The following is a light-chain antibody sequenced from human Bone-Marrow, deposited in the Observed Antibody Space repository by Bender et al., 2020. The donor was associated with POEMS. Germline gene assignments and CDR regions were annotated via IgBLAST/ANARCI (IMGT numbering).Light chain of an antibody. CDR3: QAWDGRNVV. CDR2: ADD. J-gene: IGLJ3*02. CDR1: DIGSKS. Sequence: SYVLIQPPSMSEAPGQTARLTCGGDDIGSKSVHWYQLRPGQAPVAVINADDDRPSGIPERFSGSNSGTSATLTISGTQALDEADYYCQAWDGRNVVFGGGTKLTVL. V-gene: IGLV3-21*01.